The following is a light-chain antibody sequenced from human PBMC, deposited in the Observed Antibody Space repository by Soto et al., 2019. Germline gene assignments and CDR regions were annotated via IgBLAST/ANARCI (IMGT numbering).Light chain of an antibody. J-gene: IGKJ4*01. V-gene: IGKV1-33*01. CDR1: QDIGDS. CDR3: QQFANFPLP. Sequence: DIQRPQYASSLSASLGDRVSITCRASQDIGDSLNWYQHKPDRAPRLLIYRASSLEAGVPSRFSASRSGTEFTVTISSLQPDDFATYYCQQFANFPLPFGGGANVDI. CDR2: RAS.